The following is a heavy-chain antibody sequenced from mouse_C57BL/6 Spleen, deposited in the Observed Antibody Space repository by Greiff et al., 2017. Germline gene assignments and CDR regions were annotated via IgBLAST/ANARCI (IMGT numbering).Heavy chain of an antibody. V-gene: IGHV6-3*01. CDR3: TSGLPFAY. CDR2: IRLKSDNYAT. Sequence: EVKLVESGGGLVQPGGSMKLSCVASGFTFSNYWMNWVRQSPEKGLEWVAQIRLKSDNYATHYAESVKGRFTISRDDSKSSVYLQMNNLRAEDTGIYYCTSGLPFAYWGQGTLVTVSA. D-gene: IGHD2-4*01. J-gene: IGHJ3*01. CDR1: GFTFSNYW.